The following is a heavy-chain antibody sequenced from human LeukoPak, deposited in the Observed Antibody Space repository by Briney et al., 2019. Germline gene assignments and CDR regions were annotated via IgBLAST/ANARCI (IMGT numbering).Heavy chain of an antibody. J-gene: IGHJ4*02. CDR2: ISGSGGST. CDR3: VKGLYSGYDSPFDY. V-gene: IGHV3-23*01. Sequence: GGSLRLSCAASGFTFSSYVMSWVRQAPGKGLGWVSTISGSGGSTYYADSVKGRFTISRDNSKNTLYLQMSSLRAEDTAVYYCVKGLYSGYDSPFDYWGQGTLVTVSS. CDR1: GFTFSSYV. D-gene: IGHD5-12*01.